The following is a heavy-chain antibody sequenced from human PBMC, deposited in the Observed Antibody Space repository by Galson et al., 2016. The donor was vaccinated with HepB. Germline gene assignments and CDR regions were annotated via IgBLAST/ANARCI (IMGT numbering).Heavy chain of an antibody. Sequence: SETLSLTCTVSDPSISSRSYYCGWIRQPPGKGLEWTGSLYYSGSTFYNPSLKSRVTLSEDTSKKQFSLKLNSVTAADTAVYYCASHGPVTTLVYWGQGTLVTVSS. D-gene: IGHD4-11*01. V-gene: IGHV4-39*01. CDR2: LYYSGST. CDR1: DPSISSRSYY. CDR3: ASHGPVTTLVY. J-gene: IGHJ4*02.